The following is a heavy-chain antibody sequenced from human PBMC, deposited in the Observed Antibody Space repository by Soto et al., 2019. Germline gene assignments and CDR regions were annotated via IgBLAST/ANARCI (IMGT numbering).Heavy chain of an antibody. CDR1: GYTFTNVG. D-gene: IGHD3-10*01. Sequence: QVRLMQSGSDVKRPGASVKVSCKASGYTFTNVGMYWVRQAPGQGLEWIGWISTDTGETNYAQKFQGRVTITTDTSTSTAYMDMRNLISNDTAVYYCARGGDGFDVFDFWGQGTLVIVSS. J-gene: IGHJ4*02. CDR2: ISTDTGET. V-gene: IGHV1-18*01. CDR3: ARGGDGFDVFDF.